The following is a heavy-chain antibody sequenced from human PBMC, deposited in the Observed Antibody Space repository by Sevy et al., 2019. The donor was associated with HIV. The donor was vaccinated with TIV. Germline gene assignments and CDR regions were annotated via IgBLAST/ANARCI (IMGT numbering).Heavy chain of an antibody. J-gene: IGHJ4*02. V-gene: IGHV2-5*02. CDR3: VYSFSTVTTYTDY. D-gene: IGHD4-17*01. Sequence: SGPTLVKPTQTLTLTCTFSGFSLSTSGVGVGWVRQPPGKALESLTLIYWDDDKHFSPSLKNRLTITKGTSENQVVLTRTNMDPVDTATYYCVYSFSTVTTYTDYWGQGTLVTVSS. CDR1: GFSLSTSGVG. CDR2: IYWDDDK.